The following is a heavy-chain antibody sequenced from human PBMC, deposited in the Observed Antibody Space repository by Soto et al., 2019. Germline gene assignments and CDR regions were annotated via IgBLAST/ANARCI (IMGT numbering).Heavy chain of an antibody. CDR1: GYTFTGYY. CDR3: ARDHLSYYYGSGSYSPWFDP. D-gene: IGHD3-10*01. Sequence: GYTFTGYYMHWVRQAPGQGLEWMGWINPNSGGTNYAQKFQGWVTMTRDTSISTAYMELSRLRSDDTAVYYCARDHLSYYYGSGSYSPWFDPWGQGTLVTSPQ. CDR2: INPNSGGT. J-gene: IGHJ5*02. V-gene: IGHV1-2*04.